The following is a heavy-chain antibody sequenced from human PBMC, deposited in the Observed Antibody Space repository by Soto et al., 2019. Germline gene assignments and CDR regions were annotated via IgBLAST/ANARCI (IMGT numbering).Heavy chain of an antibody. CDR3: ARGPRGDKVDY. V-gene: IGHV4-30-4*01. Sequence: QVQLQESGPGLVEPSQTLSLTCTVSGGSISSDDYCWSWIRQSPGKGLEWIGHIYDSGNTYSNPSXKXXVTISGDTSDNRFSLRLSSVTAADTAVYYCARGPRGDKVDYWGQGTLVTVSS. D-gene: IGHD7-27*01. CDR1: GGSISSDDYC. J-gene: IGHJ4*02. CDR2: IYDSGNT.